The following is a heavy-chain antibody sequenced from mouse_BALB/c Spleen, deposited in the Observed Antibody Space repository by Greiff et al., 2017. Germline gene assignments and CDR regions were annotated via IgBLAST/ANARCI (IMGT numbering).Heavy chain of an antibody. Sequence: EVKLMESGPGLVKPSQSLSLTCSVTGYSITSGYYWNWIRQFPGNKLEWMGYISYDGSNNYNPSLKNRISITRDTSKNQFFLKLNSVTTEDTATYYCARGITGFDYWGQGTTLTVSS. CDR2: ISYDGSN. V-gene: IGHV3-6*02. CDR3: ARGITGFDY. J-gene: IGHJ2*01. CDR1: GYSITSGYY. D-gene: IGHD2-4*01.